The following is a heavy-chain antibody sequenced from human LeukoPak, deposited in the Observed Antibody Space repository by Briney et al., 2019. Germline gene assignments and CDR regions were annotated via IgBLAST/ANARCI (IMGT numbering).Heavy chain of an antibody. J-gene: IGHJ4*02. V-gene: IGHV3-23*01. CDR2: ISGSGGST. CDR3: ARVEYSSSPPFDY. CDR1: GFTSSSYA. D-gene: IGHD6-6*01. Sequence: GGSLRLSCAASGFTSSSYAMSWVRQAPGKGLEWVSAISGSGGSTYYADSVKGRFTISRDNSKNTLYLQMNSLRAEDTAVYYCARVEYSSSPPFDYWGQGTLVTVSS.